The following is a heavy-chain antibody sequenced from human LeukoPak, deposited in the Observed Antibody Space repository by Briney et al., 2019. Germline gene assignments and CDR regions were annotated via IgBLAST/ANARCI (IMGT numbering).Heavy chain of an antibody. CDR1: GFTVSSDY. CDR3: ARDSVPYSGSYYLAY. J-gene: IGHJ4*02. V-gene: IGHV3-30*03. Sequence: GGSLRLSCAASGFTVSSDYMSWVRQAPGKGLEWVAVISYDGSNKYYADSVKGRFTISRDNSKNTLYLQMNSLRAEDTAVYYCARDSVPYSGSYYLAYWGQGTLVTVSS. CDR2: ISYDGSNK. D-gene: IGHD1-26*01.